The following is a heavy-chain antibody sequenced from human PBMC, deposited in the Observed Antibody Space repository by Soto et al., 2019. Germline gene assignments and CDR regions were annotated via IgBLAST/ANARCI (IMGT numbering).Heavy chain of an antibody. D-gene: IGHD3-10*01. Sequence: AESLSLTCAVYGGSFSGFYWGWIREPPGKGLEWIGEINHSGSTNYNPSLKSRVTISVDTSKNQFSLKLSSVSAADTAVYYCATGRGVRGVIITTYYYYGLDVWGQGTTVS. CDR2: INHSGST. V-gene: IGHV4-34*01. J-gene: IGHJ6*02. CDR1: GGSFSGFY. CDR3: ATGRGVRGVIITTYYYYGLDV.